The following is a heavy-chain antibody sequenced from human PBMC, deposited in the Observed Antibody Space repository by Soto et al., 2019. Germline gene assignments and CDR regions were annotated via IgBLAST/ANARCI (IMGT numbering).Heavy chain of an antibody. CDR1: GFTFSSYA. CDR2: ISGSGGST. J-gene: IGHJ6*02. Sequence: GGSLRLSCAASGFTFSSYAMSWVRQAPGKGLEWVSAISGSGGSTYYADSVKGRFTISRDNSKNTLYLQMNSLRAEDTAVYYCAICSGSYYNPSARYGMDVWGQGTTVTVSS. D-gene: IGHD3-10*02. V-gene: IGHV3-23*01. CDR3: AICSGSYYNPSARYGMDV.